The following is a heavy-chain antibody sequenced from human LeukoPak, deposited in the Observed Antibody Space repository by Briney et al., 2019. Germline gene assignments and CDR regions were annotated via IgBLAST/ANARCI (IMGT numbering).Heavy chain of an antibody. CDR1: GFTFSTYG. CDR3: ARIVDV. J-gene: IGHJ6*02. V-gene: IGHV3-30*03. CDR2: ISDNGRNK. Sequence: GGSLRLSCAASGFTFSTYGMHWVRQAPGKGLEWVAVISDNGRNKYYGDSVKGRFTISRDNAKNSLYLQMNSLRAEDTAVYYCARIVDVWGQGTTVTVSS.